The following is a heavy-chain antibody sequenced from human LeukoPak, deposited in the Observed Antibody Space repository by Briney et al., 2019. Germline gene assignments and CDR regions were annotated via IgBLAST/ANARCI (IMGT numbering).Heavy chain of an antibody. CDR3: ARGVYIAAAQYAY. J-gene: IGHJ4*02. V-gene: IGHV4-59*01. Sequence: SSETLSLTCTVSGGSISSYYWCWIRQPPGKGLEWIGYIYYSGTTNYNPSLKSRVTISVDTSKNQFSLKLSSVTAADTAVYYCARGVYIAAAQYAYWGQGTLVTVSS. D-gene: IGHD6-13*01. CDR1: GGSISSYY. CDR2: IYYSGTT.